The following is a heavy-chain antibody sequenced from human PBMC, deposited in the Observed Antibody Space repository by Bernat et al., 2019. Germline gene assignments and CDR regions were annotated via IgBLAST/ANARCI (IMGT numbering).Heavy chain of an antibody. Sequence: EVQLVESGGGLVQPGRSLRLSCAASGFTFDDYAMHWVRQAPGKGLEWVSGISWNSGSIGYADSVKGRFTISRDNAKNSLYLQMNSLRAEDTALYYCAKDIGYSGLDCFDYWGQGTLVTVSS. D-gene: IGHD5-12*01. V-gene: IGHV3-9*01. CDR1: GFTFDDYA. CDR2: ISWNSGSI. CDR3: AKDIGYSGLDCFDY. J-gene: IGHJ4*02.